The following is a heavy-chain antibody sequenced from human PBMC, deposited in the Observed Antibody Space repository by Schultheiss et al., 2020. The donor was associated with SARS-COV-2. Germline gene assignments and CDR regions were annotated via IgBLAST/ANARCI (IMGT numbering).Heavy chain of an antibody. CDR2: ISYDGSNK. V-gene: IGHV3-30*04. CDR3: ARDLSRLWRHGMDV. Sequence: GGSLRLSCAASGFTFSSYAMHWVRQAPGKGLEWVAVISYDGSNKYYVDSVKGRFTISRDNAKNSLYLQMNSLRAEDTAVYYCARDLSRLWRHGMDVWGQGTTVTVSS. D-gene: IGHD3-16*01. J-gene: IGHJ6*02. CDR1: GFTFSSYA.